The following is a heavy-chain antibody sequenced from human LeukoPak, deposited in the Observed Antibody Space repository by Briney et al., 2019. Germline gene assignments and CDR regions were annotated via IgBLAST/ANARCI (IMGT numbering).Heavy chain of an antibody. V-gene: IGHV4-59*01. Sequence: PSETLSLTCPVSGGSISTYYWSWIRQPPGKGLEWIGYMYYSGSTNYNPSLKSRVTISVDTSKNQFSLKLSSVTAADTAVYYCVAWHYDRYYWGQGTLVTVSS. CDR1: GGSISTYY. CDR3: VAWHYDRYY. CDR2: MYYSGST. D-gene: IGHD3-22*01. J-gene: IGHJ4*02.